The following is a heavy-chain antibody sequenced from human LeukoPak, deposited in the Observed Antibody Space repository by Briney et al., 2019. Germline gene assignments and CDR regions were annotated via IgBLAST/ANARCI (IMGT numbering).Heavy chain of an antibody. CDR1: GFSVSGKF. Sequence: GGSLRLSCAASGFSVSGKFMSWVRQAPGKGLEWVSIIHYDGKIRYAGSVGGRFTIYRDDSESTLFLQMNSLRVDDTAVYFCASGDGYLQPYWGQGTLVTVSS. CDR2: IHYDGKI. D-gene: IGHD2-21*01. CDR3: ASGDGYLQPY. J-gene: IGHJ4*02. V-gene: IGHV3-53*01.